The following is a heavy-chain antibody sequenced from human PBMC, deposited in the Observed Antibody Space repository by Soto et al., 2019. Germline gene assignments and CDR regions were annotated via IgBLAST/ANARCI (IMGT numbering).Heavy chain of an antibody. J-gene: IGHJ3*02. CDR2: INPSGGTT. Sequence: QVQLVQSGAEVKKPGASVKVSCKASGYTFTSYYMHWVRQAPGQGLEWMGVINPSGGTTKYAQKFQGRLTMTRDTSTRTVYMELSSLRSEDTAMYYCASLFDFWSGNDDDEMGEGDPFDIWGQGTMVNVSS. CDR3: ASLFDFWSGNDDDEMGEGDPFDI. CDR1: GYTFTSYY. V-gene: IGHV1-46*01. D-gene: IGHD3-3*01.